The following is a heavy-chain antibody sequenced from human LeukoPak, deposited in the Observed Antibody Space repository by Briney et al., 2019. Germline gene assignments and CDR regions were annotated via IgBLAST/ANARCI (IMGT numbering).Heavy chain of an antibody. D-gene: IGHD3-3*01. CDR2: FDVAETDT. CDR3: SSSGVEEWQGLHF. Sequence: ASVKVSCKVSGYTLSELSMHWVRQSPGKGLEWMGGFDVAETDTIYAQKFQGRVTMTEDTSTDTAYMELNSLSSEDAAVYYCSSSGVEEWQGLHFWGQGTLVTVSS. V-gene: IGHV1-24*01. CDR1: GYTLSELS. J-gene: IGHJ4*02.